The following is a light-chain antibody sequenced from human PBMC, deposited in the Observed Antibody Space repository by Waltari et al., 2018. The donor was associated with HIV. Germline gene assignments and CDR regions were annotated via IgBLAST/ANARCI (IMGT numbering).Light chain of an antibody. CDR2: SNN. V-gene: IGLV1-44*01. J-gene: IGLJ2*01. CDR1: SSNIGRNT. CDR3: AAWDDSLNGPV. Sequence: QSVLTQPPSASGTPGQRVTISCSGSSSNIGRNTVNWYQQLPGTAPKLLIYSNNQRPSGVPDRFSGSKSGTSASLAISWLQSEDEADYYCAAWDDSLNGPVFGGGTKLTVL.